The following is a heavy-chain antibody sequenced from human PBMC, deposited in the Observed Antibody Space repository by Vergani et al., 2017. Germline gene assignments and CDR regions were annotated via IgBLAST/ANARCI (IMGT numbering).Heavy chain of an antibody. J-gene: IGHJ6*02. CDR3: ARGMYRDEASTGYRLEGMDI. Sequence: VQLVESGPGLVKPSETLSLTCTASCGSFNTYYWSWIRQSPGKGLEWMGYIYSTGGTNYNPSLNSRVTMSVDTSKTQFSLKLRSVTAADTAVYFCARGMYRDEASTGYRLEGMDIWGQGTTVTISS. CDR2: IYSTGGT. D-gene: IGHD3-9*01. CDR1: CGSFNTYY. V-gene: IGHV4-59*13.